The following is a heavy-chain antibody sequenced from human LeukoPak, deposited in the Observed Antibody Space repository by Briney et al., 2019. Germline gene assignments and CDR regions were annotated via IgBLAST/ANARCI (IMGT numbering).Heavy chain of an antibody. D-gene: IGHD3-9*01. CDR1: GFTFSSYA. Sequence: QPGGSLRLSCAAPGFTFSSYAMHWVRQAPGKGLEWVEVESYDGRNKHYADSVKGRFTISRDNSKNTLYLQMNSLRAEDTAVYYCARGGALRYFDWLPRGYWGQGTLVTVSS. CDR3: ARGGALRYFDWLPRGY. CDR2: ESYDGRNK. V-gene: IGHV3-30*04. J-gene: IGHJ4*02.